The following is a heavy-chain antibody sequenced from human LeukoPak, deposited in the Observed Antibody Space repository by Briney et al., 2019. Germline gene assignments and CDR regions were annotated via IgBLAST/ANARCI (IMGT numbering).Heavy chain of an antibody. CDR3: ARSLVVPAALDY. D-gene: IGHD2-2*01. CDR1: GFTFSDYY. Sequence: GGSLRLSCAASGFTFSDYYMSWIRQAPGKGLEWVSYISSSSSYTNYADSVKGRFTISRDNAKNSLYLQMNSLRAEYTAVYYCARSLVVPAALDYWGQGTLVTVSS. J-gene: IGHJ4*02. V-gene: IGHV3-11*06. CDR2: ISSSSSYT.